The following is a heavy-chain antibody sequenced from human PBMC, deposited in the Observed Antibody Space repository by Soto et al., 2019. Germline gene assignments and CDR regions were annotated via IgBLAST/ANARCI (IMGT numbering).Heavy chain of an antibody. CDR2: IHYSGTT. D-gene: IGHD6-13*01. J-gene: IGHJ4*02. V-gene: IGHV4-59*01. CDR3: AAGEASSRNLAPYYLDF. Sequence: KTSETLSLTCTVSGGFISNYYWSWVRQSPGKGLEWIGYIHYSGTTSFFPSYNPSLRSRVTVSEDTSKNQFSLKLLSVTTADTAVYFCAAGEASSRNLAPYYLDFWGQGTLVTVSS. CDR1: GGFISNYY.